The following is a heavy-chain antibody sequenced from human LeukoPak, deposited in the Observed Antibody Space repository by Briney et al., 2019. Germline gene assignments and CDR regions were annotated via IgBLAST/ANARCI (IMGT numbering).Heavy chain of an antibody. V-gene: IGHV4-38-2*01. J-gene: IGHJ5*02. D-gene: IGHD2/OR15-2a*01. CDR1: GYDINSRDY. CDR2: IHSDGTS. Sequence: SETLSLTCDVSGYDINSRDYWGWFRQPPGKGLEWMGIIHSDGTSFYNPSLKRRVTIFIDKSKNQFFLRLTSVTAADTAMYFCARGGSNTFYWFVTWGQGTLVTVSS. CDR3: ARGGSNTFYWFVT.